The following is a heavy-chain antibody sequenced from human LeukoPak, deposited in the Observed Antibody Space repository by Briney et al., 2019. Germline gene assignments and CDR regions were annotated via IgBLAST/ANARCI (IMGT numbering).Heavy chain of an antibody. CDR2: IYPGDSDT. J-gene: IGHJ6*03. V-gene: IGHV5-51*01. Sequence: GGSLRLSCAASGFTFSNAWMSWVRQAPGKGLEWMGIIYPGDSDTRYSPSFQGQVTISADKSISTAYLQWSSLKASDTAMYYCARHEGLNYYYYMDVWGKGTTVTVSS. CDR1: GFTFSNAW. CDR3: ARHEGLNYYYYMDV.